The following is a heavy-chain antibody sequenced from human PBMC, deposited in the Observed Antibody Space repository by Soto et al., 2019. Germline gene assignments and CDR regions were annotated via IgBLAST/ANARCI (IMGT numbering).Heavy chain of an antibody. Sequence: PGGSLRLSCAASGFTFSSYSMNWVRQAPGKGLEWVSSISSSSSYIYYADSVKGRFTISRDNAKNSLYLQMNSLRAEDTAVYYCASLPYPEDAFDIWGQGTMVTVSS. CDR1: GFTFSSYS. CDR3: ASLPYPEDAFDI. J-gene: IGHJ3*02. CDR2: ISSSSSYI. V-gene: IGHV3-21*01. D-gene: IGHD2-2*01.